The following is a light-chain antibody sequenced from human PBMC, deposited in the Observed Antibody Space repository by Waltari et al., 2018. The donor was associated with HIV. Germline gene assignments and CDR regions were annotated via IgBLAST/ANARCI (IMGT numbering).Light chain of an antibody. CDR3: MIWHNSAVI. J-gene: IGLJ2*01. Sequence: QAVLTQPSSLSASPGASASLTCTLRSGFNVGTYRIYWYQQKPGSPPQYLLRYKSDSDKQQGSGVPSRFSGCKDASANAGILLISGLQAEEEADYYCMIWHNSAVIFGGGTKLTVL. V-gene: IGLV5-45*02. CDR2: YKSDSDK. CDR1: SGFNVGTYR.